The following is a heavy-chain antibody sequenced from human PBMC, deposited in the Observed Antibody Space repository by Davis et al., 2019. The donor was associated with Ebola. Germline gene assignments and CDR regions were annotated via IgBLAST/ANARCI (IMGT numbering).Heavy chain of an antibody. CDR1: GFSFEMFS. Sequence: GESLKISCTASGFSFEMFSMNWVRQAPGKGLEWVSYISISGNTRYYADSVKGRFTISRDNAKKLLYLQMNSLRAEDTAVYYCARFLWSGYYMFDYWGQGALVTVSS. J-gene: IGHJ4*02. D-gene: IGHD3-3*01. CDR2: ISISGNTR. CDR3: ARFLWSGYYMFDY. V-gene: IGHV3-48*04.